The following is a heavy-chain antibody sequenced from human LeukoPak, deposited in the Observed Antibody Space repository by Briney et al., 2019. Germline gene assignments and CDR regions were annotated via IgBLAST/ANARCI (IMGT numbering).Heavy chain of an antibody. CDR1: GFTFSSYS. D-gene: IGHD6-6*01. CDR3: AKGGVAARPRSYFDY. V-gene: IGHV3-48*01. Sequence: PGGSLRLSCAASGFTFSSYSMNWVRQAPGKGLEWVSYISHTGDPIYYADSVKGRFTISRDSAKDSLYLQMNSLRAEDTAVYYCAKGGVAARPRSYFDYWGQGTLVTVSS. CDR2: ISHTGDPI. J-gene: IGHJ4*02.